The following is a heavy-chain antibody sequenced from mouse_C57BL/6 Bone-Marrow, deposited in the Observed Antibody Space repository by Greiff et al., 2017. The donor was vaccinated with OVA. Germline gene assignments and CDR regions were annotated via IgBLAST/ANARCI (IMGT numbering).Heavy chain of an antibody. Sequence: VQLQQSGAELVRPGTSVKMSCKASGYTFPNYWIGWAKQRPGHGLEWIGVIYPGGGYTNYNEQFKGTATLNADKSYSTAYMQFSSLTYEVSAVYYCARRDTKGYWYIDVWGTGTTVTVSS. CDR2: IYPGGGYT. CDR3: ARRDTKGYWYIDV. CDR1: GYTFPNYW. V-gene: IGHV1-63*01. J-gene: IGHJ1*03.